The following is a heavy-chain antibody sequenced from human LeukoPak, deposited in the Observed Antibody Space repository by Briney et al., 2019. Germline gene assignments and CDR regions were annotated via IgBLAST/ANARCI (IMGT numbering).Heavy chain of an antibody. CDR2: INHSGST. J-gene: IGHJ4*02. Sequence: PSETLSLTCAVYGGSFSGYYWSWIRQPPGKGLEWIGEINHSGSTNYNPSLKSRVTISVDTSKNQFSLKLSSVTAADTAVYYCARKGRWLVRGYYFDYWGQGTLVTVSS. D-gene: IGHD6-19*01. V-gene: IGHV4-34*01. CDR3: ARKGRWLVRGYYFDY. CDR1: GGSFSGYY.